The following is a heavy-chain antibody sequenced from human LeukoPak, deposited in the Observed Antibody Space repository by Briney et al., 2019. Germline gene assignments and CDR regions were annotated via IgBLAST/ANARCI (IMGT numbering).Heavy chain of an antibody. Sequence: SETLSLTCTVSGGXISSYYCSWVRQPPGKGLEWSGYIDYSGNTDYNPSLKSRVTISVDTSKNQFSLTLTSVTAADTAVYYCARVPPLGYCSGGSCYSDAFDIWGQGTMVTVSS. D-gene: IGHD2-15*01. CDR1: GGXISSYY. J-gene: IGHJ3*02. V-gene: IGHV4-59*01. CDR2: IDYSGNT. CDR3: ARVPPLGYCSGGSCYSDAFDI.